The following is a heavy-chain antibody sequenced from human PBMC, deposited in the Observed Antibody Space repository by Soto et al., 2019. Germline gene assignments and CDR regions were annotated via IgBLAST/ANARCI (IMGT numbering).Heavy chain of an antibody. CDR2: ISGTGGST. CDR3: AKDLAVAGTSLDY. V-gene: IGHV3-23*01. J-gene: IGHJ4*02. Sequence: EVQLLESGGGLVQPGGSLRLSCAASGFTFSSYAMSWVRQAPGKGLEWVSDISGTGGSTYYADSVKGRFTISRDNSKNTLDLQMNSLRAEDTAVYYCAKDLAVAGTSLDYWGEGTMVAVS. D-gene: IGHD6-19*01. CDR1: GFTFSSYA.